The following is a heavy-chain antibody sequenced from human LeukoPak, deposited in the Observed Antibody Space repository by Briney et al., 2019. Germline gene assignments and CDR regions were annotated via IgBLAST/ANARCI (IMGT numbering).Heavy chain of an antibody. CDR2: INHSGST. CDR3: ARGLPGGATFDY. CDR1: GGSFSGYY. V-gene: IGHV4-34*01. J-gene: IGHJ4*02. Sequence: SETLSLTCAVYGGSFSGYYWSWIRQPPGKGLEWIGEINHSGSTNYNPSLMSRVTISVDTSKNQFSLKLSSVTATDTAVYYCARGLPGGATFDYWGQGTLVTVSS. D-gene: IGHD3-16*01.